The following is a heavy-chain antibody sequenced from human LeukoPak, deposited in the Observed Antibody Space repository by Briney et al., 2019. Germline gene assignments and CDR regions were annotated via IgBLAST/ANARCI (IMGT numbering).Heavy chain of an antibody. V-gene: IGHV3-7*01. Sequence: PGGSLRLSCAASGSIFSSYWISWVRQAPGKGLEWVATIELDGSKKSYVDSVKGRFTISRDNAKNSLYLQMNSLRAEDTAVYYCARDGPVATINCWGQGTLVTASS. CDR1: GSIFSSYW. CDR3: ARDGPVATINC. CDR2: IELDGSKK. D-gene: IGHD5-12*01. J-gene: IGHJ4*02.